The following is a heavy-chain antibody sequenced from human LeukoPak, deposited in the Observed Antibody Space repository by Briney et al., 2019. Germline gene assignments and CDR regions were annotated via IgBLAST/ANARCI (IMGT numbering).Heavy chain of an antibody. CDR1: GYSFTSYW. V-gene: IGHV5-51*01. CDR3: ARHPPTYYYDSSGSLFDY. J-gene: IGHJ4*02. D-gene: IGHD3-22*01. CDR2: IYPGDSNT. Sequence: GESLKISCKGSGYSFTSYWIGWVRQMPGKGLEWMGIIYPGDSNTRYSPSFQGQVTISADKSISTAYLQWSSLKASDTAMYYCARHPPTYYYDSSGSLFDYWGQGTLVTVSS.